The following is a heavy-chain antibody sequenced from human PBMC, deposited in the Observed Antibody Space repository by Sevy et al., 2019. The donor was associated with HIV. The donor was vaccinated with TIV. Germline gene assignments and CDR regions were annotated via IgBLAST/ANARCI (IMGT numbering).Heavy chain of an antibody. CDR3: ARDADWSLNY. Sequence: GGALRLSCAASGFTFSDYVMHWVRQAPGKGLEWLARISHDTTVKNYEDSLKGRFTISRDNSKNTLYLQMNSLRHEDTAVYHCARDADWSLNYWGQGTLVTVSS. CDR1: GFTFSDYV. V-gene: IGHV3-30-3*01. CDR2: ISHDTTVK. D-gene: IGHD3-9*01. J-gene: IGHJ4*02.